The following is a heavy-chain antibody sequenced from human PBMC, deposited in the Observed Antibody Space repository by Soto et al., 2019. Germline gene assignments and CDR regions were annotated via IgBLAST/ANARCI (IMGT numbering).Heavy chain of an antibody. CDR2: IYHSGSI. J-gene: IGHJ4*02. Sequence: QLQLQESGSGLVQPSQTLSLTFAVSGCSISSGGYSWSWIRQPPGKGLEVVGYIYHSGSIYYNPYLKSRVIISVDRSKNQFSLKLSSVTAADTAVYYCARVPDYCCQGTLITVSS. V-gene: IGHV4-30-2*01. CDR1: GCSISSGGYS. CDR3: ARVPDY.